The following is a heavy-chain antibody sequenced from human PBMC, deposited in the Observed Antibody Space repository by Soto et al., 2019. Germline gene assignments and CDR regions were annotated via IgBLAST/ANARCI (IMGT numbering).Heavy chain of an antibody. CDR2: IIPIFGTA. D-gene: IGHD3-22*01. V-gene: IGHV1-69*13. Sequence: SVKVSCKASGGTFSSYAISWVRQAPGQGLEWMGGIIPIFGTANYAQKFQGRVTITADESTSTAYMELSSLRSEDTAVYYCARGPYYYDSSGYYYAYYYYGMDVWGQGTTVTVSS. CDR3: ARGPYYYDSSGYYYAYYYYGMDV. J-gene: IGHJ6*02. CDR1: GGTFSSYA.